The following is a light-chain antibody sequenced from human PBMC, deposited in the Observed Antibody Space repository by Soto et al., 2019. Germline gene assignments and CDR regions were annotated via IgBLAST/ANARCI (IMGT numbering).Light chain of an antibody. CDR2: VGS. CDR3: MRALQAPST. J-gene: IGKJ5*01. V-gene: IGKV2-28*01. Sequence: DIVMTQSPLSLPVTPGEPASISCRSSRSLLSTNGNHYLDWYLQKPRQSPQLLIYVGSNRASGVPARFTASGAGTDFTLKIRRVEAEDVGVYYCMRALQAPSTFGQGTRLEIK. CDR1: RSLLSTNGNHY.